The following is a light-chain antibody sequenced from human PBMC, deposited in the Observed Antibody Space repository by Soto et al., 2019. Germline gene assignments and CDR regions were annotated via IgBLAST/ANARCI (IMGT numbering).Light chain of an antibody. CDR1: QSVSSN. CDR2: GAS. Sequence: EIVMTQSPCTLSVSPGERATLSCRASQSVSSNLAWYQQKPGQAPRLLIYGASTRATGIPARFSGSGSGTEFTLTISSLQSEDFAVYYCQQYNKWPRTFGQGTKVDIK. J-gene: IGKJ1*01. V-gene: IGKV3-15*01. CDR3: QQYNKWPRT.